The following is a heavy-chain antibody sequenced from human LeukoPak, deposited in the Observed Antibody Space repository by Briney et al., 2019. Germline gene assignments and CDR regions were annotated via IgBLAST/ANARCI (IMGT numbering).Heavy chain of an antibody. J-gene: IGHJ4*02. CDR3: ARVPYYYDSSGYYVDY. CDR1: GYTFTSYA. D-gene: IGHD3-22*01. V-gene: IGHV7-4-1*02. CDR2: INTNTGNP. Sequence: GASVKVSCKASGYTFTSYAMNWVRQAPGQGLEWMGWINTNTGNPTYAQGFTGRFVFSLDTSVSTAYLQISSLKAGDTAVYYCARVPYYYDSSGYYVDYWGQGTLVTVSS.